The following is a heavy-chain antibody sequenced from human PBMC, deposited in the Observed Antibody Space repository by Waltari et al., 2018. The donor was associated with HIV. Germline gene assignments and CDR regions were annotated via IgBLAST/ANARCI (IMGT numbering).Heavy chain of an antibody. J-gene: IGHJ5*02. V-gene: IGHV4-61*08. CDR2: VYYTGNT. CDR1: GASVLNSGYF. D-gene: IGHD2-21*01. Sequence: QVHLQESGPGLLEPSETLSPTCSVFGASVLNSGYFWSWIRQSSGQAPEWIGYVYYTGNTDYNPSLKSRVNISLDTNQFSLTLKSVTSADTAVYYCARGNAWFDTWGQGAPV. CDR3: ARGNAWFDT.